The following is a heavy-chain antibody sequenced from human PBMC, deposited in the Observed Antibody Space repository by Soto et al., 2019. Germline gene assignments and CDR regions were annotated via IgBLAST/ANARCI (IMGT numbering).Heavy chain of an antibody. V-gene: IGHV4-4*07. CDR2: IYTSGST. CDR3: ARDNVWSGYYSFFDD. J-gene: IGHJ4*02. CDR1: GGSISSYY. D-gene: IGHD3-3*01. Sequence: SETLSLTCTVSGGSISSYYWSWIRQPAGKGLEWIGRIYTSGSTNYNPSLKSRVTMSVDTSKNQFSLKLRSVTAADTAVYYCARDNVWSGYYSFFDDWGQGNLVTVPS.